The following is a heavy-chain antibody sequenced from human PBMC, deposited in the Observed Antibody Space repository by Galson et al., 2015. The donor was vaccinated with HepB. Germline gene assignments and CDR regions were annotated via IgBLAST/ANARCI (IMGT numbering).Heavy chain of an antibody. J-gene: IGHJ4*02. CDR2: ISYDGSNK. V-gene: IGHV3-30-3*01. CDR1: GFTFSSYA. CDR3: AREGYSYGSYLDY. Sequence: SLRLSCAASGFTFSSYAMHWVRQAPGKGLEWVAVISYDGSNKYYADSVKGRFTISRDNSKNTLYLQMNSLRAEDTAVYYCAREGYSYGSYLDYWGQGTLVTVSS. D-gene: IGHD5-18*01.